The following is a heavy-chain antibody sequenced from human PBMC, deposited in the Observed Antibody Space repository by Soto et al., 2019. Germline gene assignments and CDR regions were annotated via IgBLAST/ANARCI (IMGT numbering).Heavy chain of an antibody. J-gene: IGHJ4*02. V-gene: IGHV4-34*01. CDR3: ARFVRY. CDR2: INHSGST. CDR1: GGSFSGYY. Sequence: QVQLQQWGAGLLKPSETLSLTCAVYGGSFSGYYWSWIRQPPGKGLEWIGEINHSGSTNYNPPLXCXXTISDDTSKNQFSLKLSAVTAADTAVYYCARFVRYWGRGTLVTVSS.